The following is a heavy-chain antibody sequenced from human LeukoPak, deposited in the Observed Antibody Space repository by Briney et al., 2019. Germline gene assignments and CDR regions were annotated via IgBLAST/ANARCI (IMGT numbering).Heavy chain of an antibody. CDR2: INHSGST. J-gene: IGHJ4*02. CDR1: GGSFSGYY. V-gene: IGHV4-34*01. CDR3: ARADIVVVPAAIRYYFDY. Sequence: PSETLSLTCAVYGGSFSGYYWSWIRQPPGKGLEWIGEINHSGSTNYNPSLKSRVTISVDTSKNQFSLKLSSVTAADTAVYYCARADIVVVPAAIRYYFDYWGQGTLVTVSS. D-gene: IGHD2-2*01.